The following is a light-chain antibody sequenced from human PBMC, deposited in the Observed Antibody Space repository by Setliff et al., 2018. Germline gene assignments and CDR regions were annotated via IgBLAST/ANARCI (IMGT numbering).Light chain of an antibody. V-gene: IGLV2-14*03. Sequence: QSALTQHASVSGSPGQSVTISCTGTSSDIGGYNYASWYQQHPGKAPKLMIYDVSIRPSGVSTRFSGSKSTNTASLTISGLQAEDEADYYCVSYTNSATLVFGGGTK. J-gene: IGLJ2*01. CDR3: VSYTNSATLV. CDR1: SSDIGGYNY. CDR2: DVS.